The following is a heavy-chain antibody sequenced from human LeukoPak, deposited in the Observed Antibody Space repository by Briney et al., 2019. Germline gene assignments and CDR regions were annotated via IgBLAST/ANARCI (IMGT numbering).Heavy chain of an antibody. D-gene: IGHD5-24*01. V-gene: IGHV3-23*01. CDR1: GFTFNSYA. J-gene: IGHJ6*02. CDR3: AKGMDYYYHGMDV. Sequence: GGSLRLSCAASGFTFNSYAMSWVRQAPGKGLEWVSGISSGGNTYYADSVKGRFTISRDNSENTLNLQMNSLRAEDTAIYYCAKGMDYYYHGMDVWGQGTTVTVSS. CDR2: ISSGGNT.